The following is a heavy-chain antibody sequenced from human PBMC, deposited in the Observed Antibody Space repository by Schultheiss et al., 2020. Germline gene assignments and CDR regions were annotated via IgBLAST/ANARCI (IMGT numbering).Heavy chain of an antibody. J-gene: IGHJ4*02. CDR2: IYYSGST. CDR3: ARGGDFWSGYYTFDY. V-gene: IGHV4-31*03. D-gene: IGHD3-3*01. Sequence: SETLSLTCTVSGGSISSGDYYWSWIRQHPGKGLEWIGYIYYSGSTYYNPSLKSRVTISVDTSKNQFSLKLSSVTAADTAVYYCARGGDFWSGYYTFDYWGQGTLVTVAS. CDR1: GGSISSGDYY.